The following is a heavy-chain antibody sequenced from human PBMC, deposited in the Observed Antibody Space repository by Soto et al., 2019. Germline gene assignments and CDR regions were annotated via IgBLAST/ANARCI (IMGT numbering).Heavy chain of an antibody. CDR2: IIPIFGTA. J-gene: IGHJ5*02. D-gene: IGHD3-9*01. V-gene: IGHV1-69*13. CDR3: ARGPGPRVLRYFDWLLDDNWFDP. Sequence: ASVKVSCKASGGTFSSYAISWVRQAPGQGLEWMGGIIPIFGTANYAQKFQGRVTITADESTSTAYMELSSLRSEDTAVYYCARGPGPRVLRYFDWLLDDNWFDPWGQGTLVTVSS. CDR1: GGTFSSYA.